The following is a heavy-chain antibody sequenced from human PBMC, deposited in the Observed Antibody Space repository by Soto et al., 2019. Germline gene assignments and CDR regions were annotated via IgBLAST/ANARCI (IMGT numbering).Heavy chain of an antibody. J-gene: IGHJ4*02. CDR1: GFTLGKYT. CDR2: SYSTGGT. CDR3: ARDREPDGIWTFDS. V-gene: IGHV3-23*01. Sequence: PGGSLRLSCAASGFTLGKYTMGWVRQAPGKGLEWVAESYSTGGTEYADSVKGRFTISRDNSKNTLFLQMNSLGVEDTALYYCARDREPDGIWTFDSWGQGTLVTSPQ. D-gene: IGHD3-9*01.